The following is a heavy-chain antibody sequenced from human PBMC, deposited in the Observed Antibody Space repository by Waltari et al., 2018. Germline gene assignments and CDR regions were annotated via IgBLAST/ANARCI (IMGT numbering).Heavy chain of an antibody. CDR3: ARDFRTEKDPGFFFDY. Sequence: QVQLVESGGGVVQPGRSLRLSCAASGFTFSSYGMHWVRQAPGKGLEGVAVIWYDGSNKYYADSVKGRFTISRDNSKNTLYLQMNSLRAEDTAVYYCARDFRTEKDPGFFFDYWGQGTLVTVSS. J-gene: IGHJ4*02. CDR2: IWYDGSNK. CDR1: GFTFSSYG. D-gene: IGHD3-3*01. V-gene: IGHV3-33*01.